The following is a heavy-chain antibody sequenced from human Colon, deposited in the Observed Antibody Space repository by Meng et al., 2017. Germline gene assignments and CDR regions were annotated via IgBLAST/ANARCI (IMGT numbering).Heavy chain of an antibody. CDR1: GFTFSLYA. D-gene: IGHD6-25*01. V-gene: IGHV3-21*01. CDR2: ITSSSNYI. J-gene: IGHJ4*02. CDR3: ARVGKERPFDY. Sequence: EVQLVESGGGLVKPGEPLRVSCEASGFTFSLYAINWVRQGPGEGLEWVASITSSSNYIPYSDSVKGRFTVSRDNARNSSYLQMNSLRAEDTAIYYCARVGKERPFDYWGQGTLVTVSS.